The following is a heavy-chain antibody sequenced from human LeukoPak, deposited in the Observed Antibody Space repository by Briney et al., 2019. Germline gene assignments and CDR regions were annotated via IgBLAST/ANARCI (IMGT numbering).Heavy chain of an antibody. V-gene: IGHV3-30*18. CDR1: GFTFNTYG. CDR3: AKDGARGAAKYYFDY. D-gene: IGHD6-13*01. CDR2: IASDGRDK. J-gene: IGHJ4*02. Sequence: GGSLRLSCAASGFTFNTYGMHWVRQAPGKGLEWVAVIASDGRDKKYADSVKGRFTITRDNSKNTLYLQMNGLRAEDTAVYYCAKDGARGAAKYYFDYWGQGTLVTVSS.